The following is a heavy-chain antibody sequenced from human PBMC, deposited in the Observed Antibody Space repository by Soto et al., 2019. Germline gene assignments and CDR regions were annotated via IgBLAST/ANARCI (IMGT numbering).Heavy chain of an antibody. CDR3: ASLMTTVTTFDY. V-gene: IGHV1-69*02. D-gene: IGHD4-17*01. Sequence: QVQLVQSGAEVKKPGSSVKVSCKASGGTFSSYTISWVRQAPGQGLEWMGRIIPILGIANYAQKFQGRVTITADKSTSTAYMELCSLTSEDTAVHYCASLMTTVTTFDYWGQGTLVTVS. CDR2: IIPILGIA. J-gene: IGHJ4*02. CDR1: GGTFSSYT.